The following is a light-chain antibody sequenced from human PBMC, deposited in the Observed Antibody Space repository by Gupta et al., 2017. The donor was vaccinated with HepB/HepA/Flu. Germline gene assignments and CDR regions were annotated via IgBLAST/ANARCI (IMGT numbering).Light chain of an antibody. CDR1: QGISSY. CDR2: AAS. J-gene: IGKJ1*01. V-gene: IGKV1-9*01. Sequence: DIQLTQSPSFLSASVGDRVTITCRASQGISSYLAWYQQEPGKAPKLLIYAASTLRSGVPSRFSGSGSGTEFTLTISSLQPEDFATYYCQQPNDYPQTFVQGTKVDIK. CDR3: QQPNDYPQT.